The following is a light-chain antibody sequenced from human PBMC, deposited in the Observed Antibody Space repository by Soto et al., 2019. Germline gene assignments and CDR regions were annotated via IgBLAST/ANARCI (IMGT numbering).Light chain of an antibody. CDR3: QQANSYPLA. CDR1: QGISSY. V-gene: IGKV1-9*01. J-gene: IGKJ4*01. CDR2: AAS. Sequence: DIQLTQSPSFLSASVGDRVTITCRASQGISSYLAWYQQKPGKAPQLLIYAASTLQSGVPSRFSGSGSGTEFTLTISSLQPEDFATYYCQQANSYPLAFGGGTKVEIK.